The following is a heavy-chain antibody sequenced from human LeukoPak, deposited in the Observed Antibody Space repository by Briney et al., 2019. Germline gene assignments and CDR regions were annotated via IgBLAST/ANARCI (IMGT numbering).Heavy chain of an antibody. Sequence: GGSLRLSCAASGFTFSSYAMSWVRQAPGKGLEWVSAISGSGGSTYYADSVKGRFTISRDNSKNTLCLQMNSLRAEDTAVYYCAKVPIRGYGILTGYYPDYWGQGTLVTVSS. CDR1: GFTFSSYA. J-gene: IGHJ4*02. D-gene: IGHD3-9*01. CDR3: AKVPIRGYGILTGYYPDY. V-gene: IGHV3-23*01. CDR2: ISGSGGST.